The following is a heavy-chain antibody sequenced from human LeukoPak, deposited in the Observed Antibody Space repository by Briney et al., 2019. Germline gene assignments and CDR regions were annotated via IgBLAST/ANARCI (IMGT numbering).Heavy chain of an antibody. V-gene: IGHV4-4*07. CDR2: IYTSGST. Sequence: SETLSLTCTVSGGSISSYYWSWIRQPAGKGLEWIGLIYTSGSTNYNPSFKSRITMSVDTSKSQFSLKLSSVTAADTAVYYCVRDNSRDGYNYYFDSWGQGTLVIVSS. CDR1: GGSISSYY. J-gene: IGHJ4*02. D-gene: IGHD5-24*01. CDR3: VRDNSRDGYNYYFDS.